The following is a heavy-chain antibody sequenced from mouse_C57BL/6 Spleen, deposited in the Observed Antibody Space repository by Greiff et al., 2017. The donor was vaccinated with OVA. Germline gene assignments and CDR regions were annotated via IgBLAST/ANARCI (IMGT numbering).Heavy chain of an antibody. CDR3: AGHWYFDV. J-gene: IGHJ1*03. CDR2: IYPGDGDT. V-gene: IGHV1-82*01. Sequence: QVQLQQSGPELVKPGASVKISCKASGYAFSSSWMNWVKQRPGKGLEWIGRIYPGDGDTNYNGKFKGKATLTADKSSSTAYLQLSSLTSEDSAVYFCAGHWYFDVWGTGTTVTVSS. CDR1: GYAFSSSW.